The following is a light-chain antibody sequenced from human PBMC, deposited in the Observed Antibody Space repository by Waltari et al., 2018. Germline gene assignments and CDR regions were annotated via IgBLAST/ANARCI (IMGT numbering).Light chain of an antibody. J-gene: IGLJ3*02. CDR2: EDN. CDR1: SGRIAGYY. CDR3: QSYDYYNQAIV. Sequence: NFILTQPHSVSESPGKTVTNSCTRSSGRIAGYYVQWYQQRPGSAPTIVIYEDNRRPSGVPDRFSGSIDSSSNSASLTISGLKTEDEADYYCQSYDYYNQAIVFGGGTKLTVL. V-gene: IGLV6-57*04.